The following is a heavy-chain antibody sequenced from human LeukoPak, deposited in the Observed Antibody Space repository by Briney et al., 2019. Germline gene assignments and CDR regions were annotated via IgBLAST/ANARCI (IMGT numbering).Heavy chain of an antibody. CDR1: GGSIGPYY. Sequence: SETLSLTCIISGGSIGPYYWSRIRQAAGKGPEWIGRIYTTGTADYNPSLKGRVFLSVDTSKNQFSLKVTSVTAADTAVYYCARDHSSSSWMDSFEIWGPGTKVTVSS. CDR3: ARDHSSSSWMDSFEI. J-gene: IGHJ3*02. D-gene: IGHD6-6*01. V-gene: IGHV4-4*07. CDR2: IYTTGTA.